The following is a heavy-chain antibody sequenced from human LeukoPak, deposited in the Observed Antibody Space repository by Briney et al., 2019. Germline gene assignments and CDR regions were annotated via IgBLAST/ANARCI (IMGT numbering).Heavy chain of an antibody. CDR3: ARDEGSVSGSYNP. CDR1: GYTFTSHG. CDR2: ISTYNGNT. Sequence: GASVKVSCKASGYTFTSHGITWVRQAPGQGLEWMGWISTYNGNTDYAQKFQGRVTMTTDTSTSTAYMELRSLRSDDTAVYYCARDEGSVSGSYNPWGQGTLVTVSS. D-gene: IGHD3-10*01. J-gene: IGHJ5*02. V-gene: IGHV1-18*01.